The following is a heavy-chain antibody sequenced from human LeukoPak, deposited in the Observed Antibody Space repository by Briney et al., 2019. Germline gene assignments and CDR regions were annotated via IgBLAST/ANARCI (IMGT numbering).Heavy chain of an antibody. V-gene: IGHV4-4*02. CDR1: GGSISSSYW. Sequence: SETLSLTCAVSGGSISSSYWWSWVRQPPGKGLDWIGEVYHTGSTNYNSSLKSRVTISVDKSKNQFSLKLTSVTAADTAVYYCAREGAITIFGSTHYYGMDVWGQGTTVTVSS. CDR2: VYHTGST. D-gene: IGHD3-3*01. CDR3: AREGAITIFGSTHYYGMDV. J-gene: IGHJ6*02.